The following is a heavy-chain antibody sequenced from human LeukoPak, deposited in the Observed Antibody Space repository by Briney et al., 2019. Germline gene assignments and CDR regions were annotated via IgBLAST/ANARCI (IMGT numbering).Heavy chain of an antibody. CDR1: GYTFTSYA. D-gene: IGHD3-10*01. J-gene: IGHJ4*02. CDR2: INTNTGNP. Sequence: ASVKVSCKASGYTFTSYAMNWVRQAPGQGLEWMGWINTNTGNPTYAQGFTGRFVFSLDTSVSTAYLQISSLKAEDTAVYYCARTSGWGAGSGSYYIDYWGQGTLVTVSS. CDR3: ARTSGWGAGSGSYYIDY. V-gene: IGHV7-4-1*02.